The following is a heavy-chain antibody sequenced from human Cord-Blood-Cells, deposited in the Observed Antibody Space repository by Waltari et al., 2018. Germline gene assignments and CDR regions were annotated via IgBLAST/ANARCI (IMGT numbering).Heavy chain of an antibody. Sequence: EVQLVESGGGLVKPGGSLRLSCAASGFTFSNAWLSWVRQAPGKGVEWVGRIKSKTDGGTTDYGAPVRGRFTISRDDSKNTLYLQMNSLKTEDTAVYYCTTDIVAGEEQLSYWGQGTLVTVSS. CDR3: TTDIVAGEEQLSY. CDR2: IKSKTDGGTT. CDR1: GFTFSNAW. V-gene: IGHV3-15*01. J-gene: IGHJ4*02. D-gene: IGHD6-6*01.